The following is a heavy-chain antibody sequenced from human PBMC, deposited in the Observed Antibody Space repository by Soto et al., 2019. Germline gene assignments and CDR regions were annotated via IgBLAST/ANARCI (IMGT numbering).Heavy chain of an antibody. CDR1: GFTFNTYG. J-gene: IGHJ6*02. D-gene: IGHD2-15*01. CDR2: IWYDGSNK. CDR3: ARADCTGAYCYSWPFNYGVDV. Sequence: VQLVESGGGVVQPGGSLRLSCTTSGFTFNTYGMHWVRQAPGKGLEWVAIIWYDGSNKYYADSVKGRFTISRDNSKNTLYLQMNSLGAEDTALYYCARADCTGAYCYSWPFNYGVDVWGQGTTVTVSS. V-gene: IGHV3-33*08.